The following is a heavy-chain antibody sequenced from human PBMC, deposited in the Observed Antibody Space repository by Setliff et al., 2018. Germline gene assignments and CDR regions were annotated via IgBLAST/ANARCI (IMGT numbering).Heavy chain of an antibody. V-gene: IGHV1-69*06. J-gene: IGHJ3*01. CDR1: GDTFNTYT. CDR2: IIPLLETV. Sequence: GASVKVSCKASGDTFNTYTLSWVRQAPGQGLEWMGGIIPLLETVKYAQKFQGRLTITADKSTSTAYMELSSLRSEDTAVYYCARETVTFGGIIVRGYFDVWGQGTMVTVSS. D-gene: IGHD3-16*02. CDR3: ARETVTFGGIIVRGYFDV.